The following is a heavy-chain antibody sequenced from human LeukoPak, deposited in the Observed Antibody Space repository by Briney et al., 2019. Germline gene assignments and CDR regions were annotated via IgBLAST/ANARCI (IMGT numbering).Heavy chain of an antibody. V-gene: IGHV4-59*12. Sequence: PSETLSLTCTVSGGSISSYYWSWIRQPPGKGLEWIAYISDIGSINYNPSLKSRVTISVDTSKNQFSLKLSSVTAADTAVYYCARRYASSYYYGSGSYNYWGQGTLVTVSS. CDR2: ISDIGSI. J-gene: IGHJ4*02. CDR1: GGSISSYY. D-gene: IGHD3-10*01. CDR3: ARRYASSYYYGSGSYNY.